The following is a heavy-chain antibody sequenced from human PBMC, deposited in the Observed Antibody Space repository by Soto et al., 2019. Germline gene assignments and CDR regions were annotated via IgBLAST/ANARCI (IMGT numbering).Heavy chain of an antibody. CDR1: GFTFSNAW. CDR2: IKSKTDGGTT. D-gene: IGHD2-2*01. Sequence: GGSLRLSCAASGFTFSNAWMSWVRQAPGKGLEWVGRIKSKTDGGTTDYAAPVKGRFTISRDDSKNTLYLQMNSLKTEDTAVYYCTTSLRYCSSTSCYGGAFDIWGQGTMVTVSS. J-gene: IGHJ3*02. CDR3: TTSLRYCSSTSCYGGAFDI. V-gene: IGHV3-15*01.